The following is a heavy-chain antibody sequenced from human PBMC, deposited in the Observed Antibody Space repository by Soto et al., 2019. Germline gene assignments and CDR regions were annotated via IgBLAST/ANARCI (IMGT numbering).Heavy chain of an antibody. D-gene: IGHD4-17*01. CDR1: GGSISTYY. V-gene: IGHV4-59*08. CDR2: IYYSGSP. CDR3: ARQATLTDYYFDF. J-gene: IGHJ4*02. Sequence: SETLSLTCTVSGGSISTYYWSWIRQPPGKGLEWIGYIYYSGSPSYNPSLKSRVTISVDTSKNQFSLMLSSVTAADTAMYYCARQATLTDYYFDFWGQGTLVTVSS.